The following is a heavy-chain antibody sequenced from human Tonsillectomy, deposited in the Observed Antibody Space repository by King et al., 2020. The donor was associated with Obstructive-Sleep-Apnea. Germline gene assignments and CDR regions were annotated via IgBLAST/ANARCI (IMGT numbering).Heavy chain of an antibody. D-gene: IGHD4-17*01. CDR2: INPSGGST. CDR3: ARDGTVTTVIDY. J-gene: IGHJ4*02. V-gene: IGHV1-46*01. CDR1: GYTFTSYY. Sequence: VQLVESGAEVKKPGASVNVSCKASGYTFTSYYMHWVRQAPGQGLEWMGIINPSGGSTSYAQKFQGRVTMTRDTSTSTVYMELSSLRSEDTAVYYCARDGTVTTVIDYWGQGTLVTVSS.